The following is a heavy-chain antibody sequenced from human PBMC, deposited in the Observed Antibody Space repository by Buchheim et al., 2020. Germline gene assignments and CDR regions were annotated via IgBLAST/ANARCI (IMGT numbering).Heavy chain of an antibody. Sequence: EVQLVESGGGLVQPGGSLRLSCAASGFTFRSYWMHWVRQAPGKGLVWVSRINSDGSSINYADSVRGRFTISRDNAKKMLYLQMNSLRAEDMAVYYCARDLTVGTTAYNWLDPWGQGTL. V-gene: IGHV3-74*01. J-gene: IGHJ5*02. CDR3: ARDLTVGTTAYNWLDP. CDR2: INSDGSSI. CDR1: GFTFRSYW. D-gene: IGHD2-21*02.